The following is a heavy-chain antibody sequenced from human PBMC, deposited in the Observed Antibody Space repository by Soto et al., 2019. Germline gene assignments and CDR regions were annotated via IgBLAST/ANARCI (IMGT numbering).Heavy chain of an antibody. V-gene: IGHV4-31*03. D-gene: IGHD5-12*01. CDR3: ARDHFLRGYSYGPLDAFDI. CDR1: GGSIISGDYY. Sequence: QVQLQASGPGLVKPSQTLSLTCTVSGGSIISGDYYWSWIRQHPGKGLEWIGYIYYNGSTYYNPSLKSRVTISVATSKSQFSLNLSSLTAADTAVYYWARDHFLRGYSYGPLDAFDIWGQGTMVTVSS. J-gene: IGHJ3*02. CDR2: IYYNGST.